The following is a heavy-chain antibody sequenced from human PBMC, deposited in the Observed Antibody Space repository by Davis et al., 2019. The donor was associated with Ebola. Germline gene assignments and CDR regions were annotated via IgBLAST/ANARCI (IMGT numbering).Heavy chain of an antibody. Sequence: AASVKVSCKASGYTFTSYAMNWVRQAPGQGLEWMGWINTNTGNPTYAQGFTGRFVFSLDTSVSTAYLQISSPKAEDTAVYYCARDGEDGTGLSPFDYWGQGTLVTVSS. CDR2: INTNTGNP. CDR3: ARDGEDGTGLSPFDY. CDR1: GYTFTSYA. J-gene: IGHJ4*02. V-gene: IGHV7-4-1*02. D-gene: IGHD1-7*01.